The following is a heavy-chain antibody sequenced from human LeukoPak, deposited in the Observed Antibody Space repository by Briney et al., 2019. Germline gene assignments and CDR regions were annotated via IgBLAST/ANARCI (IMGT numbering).Heavy chain of an antibody. J-gene: IGHJ1*01. D-gene: IGHD2-21*01. CDR3: AKGNGEFVGPSDF. CDR2: ISANSGSI. V-gene: IGHV3-9*01. CDR1: GFTFDACA. Sequence: GGSLRLSCAASGFTFDACAMHWVRLAPGRGLEWVSGISANSGSIGYADAVKGRFTISRDNAKGSLFLQMNNLRVEDTAFYYCAKGNGEFVGPSDFWGQGILVTVSS.